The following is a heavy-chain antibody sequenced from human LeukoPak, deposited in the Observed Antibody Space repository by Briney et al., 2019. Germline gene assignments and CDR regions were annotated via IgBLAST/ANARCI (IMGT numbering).Heavy chain of an antibody. Sequence: PSETLSLTCTVSGGSISSYYWSWIRQPAGKGLEWIGRIYTSGSTNYNPSLMSRVTMSVDTSKNQFSLKLSSVTAADTAVYYCARGYSPQATIFGVAYYYYMDVWGKGTTVTVSS. D-gene: IGHD3-3*01. CDR2: IYTSGST. J-gene: IGHJ6*03. CDR1: GGSISSYY. V-gene: IGHV4-4*07. CDR3: ARGYSPQATIFGVAYYYYMDV.